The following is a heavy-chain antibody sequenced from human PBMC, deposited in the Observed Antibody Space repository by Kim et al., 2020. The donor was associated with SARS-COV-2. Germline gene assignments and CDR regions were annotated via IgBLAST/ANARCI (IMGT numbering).Heavy chain of an antibody. Sequence: GGSLRLSCAASGFTFSSYGMHWVRQAPGKGLEWVAVIWYDGSNKYYADSVKGRFTISRDNSKNTLYLQMNSLRAEDTAVYYCAREKTGTTGYYYYGMDVWGQGTPVTVSS. CDR3: AREKTGTTGYYYYGMDV. CDR1: GFTFSSYG. J-gene: IGHJ6*02. CDR2: IWYDGSNK. V-gene: IGHV3-33*01. D-gene: IGHD1-1*01.